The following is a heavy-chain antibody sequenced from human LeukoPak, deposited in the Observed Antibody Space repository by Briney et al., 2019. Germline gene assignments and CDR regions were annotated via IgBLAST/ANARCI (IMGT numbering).Heavy chain of an antibody. CDR1: GFTFSSYS. CDR3: AKDISAVAAAGIDY. Sequence: GGSLRLSCAASGFTFSSYSMNWVRQAPGKGLEWVSYISSSSSTIYYADSVKGRFTISRDNAKNSLYLQMNSLRAEDTALYYCAKDISAVAAAGIDYWGQGTLVTVSS. V-gene: IGHV3-48*04. CDR2: ISSSSSTI. D-gene: IGHD6-13*01. J-gene: IGHJ4*02.